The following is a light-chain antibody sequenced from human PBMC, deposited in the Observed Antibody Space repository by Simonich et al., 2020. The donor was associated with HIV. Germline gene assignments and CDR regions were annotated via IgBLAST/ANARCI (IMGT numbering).Light chain of an antibody. CDR2: EDN. CDR1: SGSIASNY. V-gene: IGLV6-57*03. J-gene: IGLJ3*02. Sequence: NFMLTQPHSVSESPGKTVTISCTRSSGSIASNYVQWYKQRPGSAPTTVIYEDNQRPSGVPDRSSGSIDSSSNSASLTISGLKTEDEADYYCQSYDISNHWVFGGGTKLTVL. CDR3: QSYDISNHWV.